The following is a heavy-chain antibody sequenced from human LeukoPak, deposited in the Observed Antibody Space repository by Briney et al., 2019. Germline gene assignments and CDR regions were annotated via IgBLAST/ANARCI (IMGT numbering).Heavy chain of an antibody. J-gene: IGHJ6*02. D-gene: IGHD6-13*01. Sequence: ASVKVSCKASGYTFTGYYMHWVRQAPGQGLEWMGWINPNSGGTNYAQKFQGWVTMTRDTSISTAYMELSRLRSDDTAVYYCARAGAFSSSWYGRGYYYYGMDVWGQGTTVTVSS. V-gene: IGHV1-2*04. CDR3: ARAGAFSSSWYGRGYYYYGMDV. CDR2: INPNSGGT. CDR1: GYTFTGYY.